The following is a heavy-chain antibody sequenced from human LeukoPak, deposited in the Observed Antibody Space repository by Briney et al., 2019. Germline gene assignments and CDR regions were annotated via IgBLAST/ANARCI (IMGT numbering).Heavy chain of an antibody. CDR2: IYPGDSDT. Sequence: PGGTLRLSCAASEFPFSNYGMSWVRQAPGKGLEWMGIIYPGDSDTRYSPSFQGQVTISADKSISTAYLQWSSLKASDTAMYYCARHRKESVGRRDAHGQYYYYYMDVWGKGTTVTVSS. D-gene: IGHD1-26*01. CDR3: ARHRKESVGRRDAHGQYYYYYMDV. J-gene: IGHJ6*03. V-gene: IGHV5-51*01. CDR1: EFPFSNYG.